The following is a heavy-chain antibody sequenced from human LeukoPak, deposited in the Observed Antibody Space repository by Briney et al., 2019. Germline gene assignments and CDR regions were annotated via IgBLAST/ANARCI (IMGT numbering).Heavy chain of an antibody. V-gene: IGHV3-23*01. CDR2: ISGSGGST. Sequence: PGGSLRLSCAASGFTVSSNYMSWVRQAPGKGLEWVSAISGSGGSTYYADSVKGRFTISRDNSKNTLYLQMNSLRAEDTAVYYCAKWLAAAGSYWGQGTLVTVSS. CDR1: GFTVSSNY. D-gene: IGHD6-13*01. J-gene: IGHJ4*02. CDR3: AKWLAAAGSY.